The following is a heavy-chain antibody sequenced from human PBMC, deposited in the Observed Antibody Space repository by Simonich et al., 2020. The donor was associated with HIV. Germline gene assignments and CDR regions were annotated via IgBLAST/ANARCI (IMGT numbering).Heavy chain of an antibody. CDR3: ATVTFFYVRSAYYFDY. J-gene: IGHJ4*02. CDR2: FVPDDGER. D-gene: IGHD3-22*01. CDR1: GYTLIDFS. V-gene: IGHV1-24*01. Sequence: QVQLVQSGAEVKKPGASVKVSCNVSGYTLIDFSMHWVRQAPGKGLEWMGGFVPDDGERSYALKFQGRVTMTEDTSTDTTYMELSSLRSEDTAVYYCATVTFFYVRSAYYFDYWGQGTLVTVSS.